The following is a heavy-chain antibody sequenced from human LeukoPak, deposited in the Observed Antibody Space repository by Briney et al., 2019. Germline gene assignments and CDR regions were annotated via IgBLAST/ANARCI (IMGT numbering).Heavy chain of an antibody. CDR1: GFTFSDAW. CDR3: AREWWLKAYYFDY. D-gene: IGHD2-15*01. V-gene: IGHV3-33*08. CDR2: IWYDGSNK. Sequence: GGSLRLSCAASGFTFSDAWMSWVRQAPGKGLEWVAVIWYDGSNKYYADSVKGRFTISRDNSKNTLYLQMNSLRAEDTAVYYCAREWWLKAYYFDYWGQGTLVTVSS. J-gene: IGHJ4*02.